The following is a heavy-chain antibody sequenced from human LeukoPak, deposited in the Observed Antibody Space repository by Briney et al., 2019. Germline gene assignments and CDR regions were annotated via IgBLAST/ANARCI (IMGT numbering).Heavy chain of an antibody. CDR2: IYYIGST. D-gene: IGHD2-15*01. J-gene: IGHJ6*01. CDR1: GGSLSSYY. CDR3: ARSHCSGGSCYWGSYYYYYGMEV. Sequence: SETLSLTRTVSGGSLSSYYWSWIRQPPRKGLEWIGYIYYIGSTYYNPSLKSRVTISGHTSKNQFSLKLSSVTAADTAVYYCARSHCSGGSCYWGSYYYYYGMEVWGEGTTVTVSS. V-gene: IGHV4-59*08.